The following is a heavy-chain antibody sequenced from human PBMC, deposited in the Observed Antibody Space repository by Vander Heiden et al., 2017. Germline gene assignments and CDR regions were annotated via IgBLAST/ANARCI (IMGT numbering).Heavy chain of an antibody. Sequence: QVQLVESGGGVVQPGRSLSLPCAASGFTFRSDGMNWGRQAPGKGLEWVAVIWYDGSNKYYADSVKGRFTISRDNSKNTLYLQMNSLRAEDTAVYYCARDPHDYGGNSIDYWGQGTLVTVSS. CDR2: IWYDGSNK. V-gene: IGHV3-33*01. CDR3: ARDPHDYGGNSIDY. J-gene: IGHJ4*02. CDR1: GFTFRSDG. D-gene: IGHD4-17*01.